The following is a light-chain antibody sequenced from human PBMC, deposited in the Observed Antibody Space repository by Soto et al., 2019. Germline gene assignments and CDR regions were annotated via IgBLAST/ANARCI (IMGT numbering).Light chain of an antibody. CDR3: QQFHTFPWT. V-gene: IGKV1-5*01. CDR2: DAS. J-gene: IGKJ1*01. Sequence: IKMTQSPSTLSASIGDSVTITCRASQSIDRFLAWYQQKPGKGPRLLIYDASNLERGVPSRFSGSGSGTEFTLTVSSLQPDDFATFYCQQFHTFPWTFGQGTKV. CDR1: QSIDRF.